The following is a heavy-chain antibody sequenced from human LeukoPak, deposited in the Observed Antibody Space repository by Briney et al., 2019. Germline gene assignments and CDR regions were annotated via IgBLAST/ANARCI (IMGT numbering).Heavy chain of an antibody. D-gene: IGHD6-19*01. V-gene: IGHV4-59*08. CDR3: ARHLAALDY. Sequence: SDTLSLTCTVSFDSITSYYWSWIRQPPGKGLEWIGYIHYTGGTNYNTSLRGRVTISLDTSRNQFSLSLTSVTAADTAVYSCARHLAALDYWGQGTLVTVSS. CDR1: FDSITSYY. J-gene: IGHJ4*02. CDR2: IHYTGGT.